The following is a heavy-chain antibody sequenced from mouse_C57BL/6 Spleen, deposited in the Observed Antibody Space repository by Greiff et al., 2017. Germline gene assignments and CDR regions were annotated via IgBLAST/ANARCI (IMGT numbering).Heavy chain of an antibody. Sequence: EVKVVESGEGLVKPGGSLKLSCAASGFTFSSYAMSWVRQTPEKRLEWVAYISSGGDYIYYADTVKGRFTISRDNARNTLYLQMSSLKSEDTAMYYCTRGTTGYYFDYWGQGTTLTVSS. CDR3: TRGTTGYYFDY. J-gene: IGHJ2*01. D-gene: IGHD1-1*01. V-gene: IGHV5-9-1*02. CDR2: ISSGGDYI. CDR1: GFTFSSYA.